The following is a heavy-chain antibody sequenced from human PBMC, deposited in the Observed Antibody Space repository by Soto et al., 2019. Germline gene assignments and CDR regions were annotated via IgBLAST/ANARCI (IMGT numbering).Heavy chain of an antibody. V-gene: IGHV1-18*01. Sequence: QVQLVQSGAEVKKPGASVKVSCKASGYTFTSYGISWVRQAPGQGLEWMGWISAYNGNTNYAQKLQGRVTMTTDTSTSTAYMELRSLRSDDTDVYYCAREGGYDFWSGYYAITDYYYYGMDVWGQGTTVTVSS. CDR2: ISAYNGNT. CDR3: AREGGYDFWSGYYAITDYYYYGMDV. D-gene: IGHD3-3*01. CDR1: GYTFTSYG. J-gene: IGHJ6*02.